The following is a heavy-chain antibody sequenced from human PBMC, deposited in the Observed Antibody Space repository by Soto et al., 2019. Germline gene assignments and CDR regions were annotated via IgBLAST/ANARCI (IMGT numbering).Heavy chain of an antibody. J-gene: IGHJ3*02. D-gene: IGHD6-19*01. CDR2: INPNSGGT. CDR3: ARNTGYSSGWPDAFDI. Sequence: ASVKVSCQASGYTFTGYYMHWVRQAPGQGLEWMGWINPNSGGTNYAQKFQGRVTMTRDTSISTAYMELSRLRSDDTAVYYCARNTGYSSGWPDAFDIWGQGAMVTVSS. V-gene: IGHV1-2*02. CDR1: GYTFTGYY.